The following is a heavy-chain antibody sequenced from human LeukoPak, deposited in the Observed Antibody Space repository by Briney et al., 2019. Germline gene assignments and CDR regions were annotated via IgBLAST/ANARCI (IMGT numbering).Heavy chain of an antibody. Sequence: PGGSLRLSCAASGFTVSSNYMSWVRQAPGKGLEWVSAISGSGGSTYYADSVKGRFTISRDNSKNTLYLQMNSLRAEDTAVYYCASSLGPLTEYWGQGTLVTVSS. V-gene: IGHV3-23*01. D-gene: IGHD3-16*01. J-gene: IGHJ4*02. CDR3: ASSLGPLTEY. CDR1: GFTVSSNY. CDR2: ISGSGGST.